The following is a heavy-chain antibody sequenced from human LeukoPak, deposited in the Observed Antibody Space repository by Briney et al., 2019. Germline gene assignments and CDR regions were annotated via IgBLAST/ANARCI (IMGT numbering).Heavy chain of an antibody. D-gene: IGHD3-9*01. CDR2: IYYSGST. CDR1: GGSISSSSYY. Sequence: SETLSLTCTVSGGSISSSSYYWGWIRQPPGKGLEWIGSIYYSGSTYYNPSLKSRVTISVDTSKNQFSLKLSSVTAADTAVYYCARDHPDYDILTGPPLGYFDYWGQGTLVTVSS. J-gene: IGHJ4*02. CDR3: ARDHPDYDILTGPPLGYFDY. V-gene: IGHV4-39*07.